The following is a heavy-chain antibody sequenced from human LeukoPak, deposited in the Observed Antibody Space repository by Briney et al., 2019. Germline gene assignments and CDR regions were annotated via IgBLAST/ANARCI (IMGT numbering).Heavy chain of an antibody. CDR3: AKDPEGY. D-gene: IGHD1-14*01. J-gene: IGHJ4*02. Sequence: RSTYYADSVKGRFTISRDNSKNTLYLQMNSLRAEDTAVYYCAKDPEGYWGQGTLVTVSS. CDR2: RST. V-gene: IGHV3-23*01.